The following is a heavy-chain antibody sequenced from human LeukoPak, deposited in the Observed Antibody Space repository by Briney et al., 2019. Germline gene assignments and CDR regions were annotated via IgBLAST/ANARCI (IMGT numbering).Heavy chain of an antibody. CDR3: ALDTAGEYYFDY. D-gene: IGHD5-18*01. Sequence: GGSLRLSCAASGFTFSSYRMNWVRQAPGRGLEWVSSISSSSSYIYYADSVKGRFTMSRDNAKNSLYLQMNSLRAEDTAVYYCALDTAGEYYFDYWGQGTLVTVSS. J-gene: IGHJ4*02. V-gene: IGHV3-21*01. CDR1: GFTFSSYR. CDR2: ISSSSSYI.